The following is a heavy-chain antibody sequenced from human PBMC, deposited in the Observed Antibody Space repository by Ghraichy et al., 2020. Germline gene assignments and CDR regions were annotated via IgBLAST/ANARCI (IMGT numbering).Heavy chain of an antibody. V-gene: IGHV4-31*03. D-gene: IGHD2-2*01. CDR1: GGSISSGGYY. J-gene: IGHJ6*02. CDR3: ARGSTSPEVVGGYYGMDV. Sequence: SETLSLTCTVSGGSISSGGYYWSWIRQHPGKGLEWIGFIYYSGSTSYNPSLKSRVTVSVDTSKNQFSLKLSPVTAADTAVYYCARGSTSPEVVGGYYGMDVWGQGTTVTVSS. CDR2: IYYSGST.